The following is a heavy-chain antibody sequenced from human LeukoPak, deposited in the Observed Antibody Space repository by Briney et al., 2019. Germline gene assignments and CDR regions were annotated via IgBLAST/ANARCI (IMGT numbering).Heavy chain of an antibody. CDR3: ARQTPYNWNSFDY. CDR1: GGSISSGSYY. Sequence: SETLSLTCTVSGGSISSGSYYWSWIPQPAGKGLEWIGRIYTSGSTNYNPSLKSRVTISVDTSKNQFSLKLSSVTAADTAVYYCARQTPYNWNSFDYWGQGTLVTVSS. D-gene: IGHD1-20*01. V-gene: IGHV4-61*02. CDR2: IYTSGST. J-gene: IGHJ4*02.